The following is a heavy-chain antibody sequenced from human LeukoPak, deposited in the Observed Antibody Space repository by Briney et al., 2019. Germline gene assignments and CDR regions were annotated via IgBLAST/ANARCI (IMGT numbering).Heavy chain of an antibody. D-gene: IGHD6-19*01. V-gene: IGHV3-11*01. CDR3: ARDRSGGWYPETDY. J-gene: IGHJ4*02. CDR2: ISPRGDTM. Sequence: GGSLRLSCAASGFTFSDYYMTWIRQAPGKGLDWLSYISPRGDTMYYADSVKGRFTVSRDNAKNSLYLQMNSLRAEDTAMYYCARDRSGGWYPETDYWGQGTLVTVSS. CDR1: GFTFSDYY.